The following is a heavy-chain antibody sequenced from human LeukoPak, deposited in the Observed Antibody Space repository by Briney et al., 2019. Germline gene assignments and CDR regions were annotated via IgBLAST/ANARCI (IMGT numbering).Heavy chain of an antibody. J-gene: IGHJ4*02. D-gene: IGHD3-10*01. CDR1: GFTVSSNY. Sequence: GGSLRLSCAASGFTVSSNYMSWVRQAPGKGLEWVSVIYSGGSTYYADSVKGRFTISRDNAKNSLYLQMNSLRAEDTAVYYCASTLPVTYYYGSGSYYNDYWGQGTLVTVSS. V-gene: IGHV3-66*01. CDR3: ASTLPVTYYYGSGSYYNDY. CDR2: IYSGGST.